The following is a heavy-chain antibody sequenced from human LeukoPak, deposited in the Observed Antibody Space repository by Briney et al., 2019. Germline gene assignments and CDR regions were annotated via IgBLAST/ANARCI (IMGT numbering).Heavy chain of an antibody. J-gene: IGHJ4*02. V-gene: IGHV4-59*01. Sequence: SETLSLTCTVSGGSISSYYWSWIRQPPGKGLEWIGYIYYSGSTNCNPSLKSRVTISVDTSKNQFSLKLSSVTAADTAVYYCARERYFDYWGQGTLVTVSS. CDR3: ARERYFDY. CDR1: GGSISSYY. CDR2: IYYSGST.